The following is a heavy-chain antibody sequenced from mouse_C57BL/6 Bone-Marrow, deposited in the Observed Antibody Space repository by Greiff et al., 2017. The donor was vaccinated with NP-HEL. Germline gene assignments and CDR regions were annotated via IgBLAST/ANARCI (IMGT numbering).Heavy chain of an antibody. CDR1: GFSLTSYG. CDR3: AKPGFVRTPFYYAMDY. J-gene: IGHJ4*01. CDR2: IWGDGST. Sequence: VQGVESGPGLVAPSQSLSITCTVSGFSLTSYGVSWVRQPPGKGLEWLGVIWGDGSTNYYSAPISSLSTSKGNSKSQIFITLNSLRTDDTATNYCAKPGFVRTPFYYAMDYWGQGTSVTVSS. D-gene: IGHD1-1*01. V-gene: IGHV2-3*01.